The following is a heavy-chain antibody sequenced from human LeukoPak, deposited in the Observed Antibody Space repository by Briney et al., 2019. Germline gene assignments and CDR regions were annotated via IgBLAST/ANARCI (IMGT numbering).Heavy chain of an antibody. CDR2: MNPNSGNT. V-gene: IGHV1-8*03. CDR1: GYTFTSYD. D-gene: IGHD3-22*01. J-gene: IGHJ4*02. CDR3: ARGPRYYDWVSFDY. Sequence: ASVKVSCKASGYTFTSYDINWVRQATGQGLEWMGWMNPNSGNTGYAQKFQGRVTVTRNTSISTAYMELSSLRSEDTAVYYCARGPRYYDWVSFDYWGQGTLVTVSS.